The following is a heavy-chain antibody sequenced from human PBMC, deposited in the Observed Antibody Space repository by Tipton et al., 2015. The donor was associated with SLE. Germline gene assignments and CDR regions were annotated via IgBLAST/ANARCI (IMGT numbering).Heavy chain of an antibody. Sequence: TLSLTCSVSGDSIDSGGYYWSWVRQRPGKGLEWIGSSYYTGITDYSPSLQSRVTISVDTFEKQFSLELRSVTAADTAVNYCARDCDFRNAFDLWGRGTLVTVSS. CDR2: SYYTGIT. V-gene: IGHV4-31*03. J-gene: IGHJ2*01. CDR1: GDSIDSGGYY. D-gene: IGHD1-14*01. CDR3: ARDCDFRNAFDL.